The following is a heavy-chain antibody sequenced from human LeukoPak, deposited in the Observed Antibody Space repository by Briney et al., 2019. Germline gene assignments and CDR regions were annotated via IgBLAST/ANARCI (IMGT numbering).Heavy chain of an antibody. CDR3: ARGGYSSSWFRGYNWFDP. D-gene: IGHD6-13*01. CDR2: IYHSGST. V-gene: IGHV4-30-2*01. Sequence: SETLSLTCAVSGGSISSGGYSWSWIRQPPGKGLEWIGYIYHSGSTYYNPSLKSRVTISVDTSKNQFSLKLSSVTAADTAVYYCARGGYSSSWFRGYNWFDPWGQGTLVTVSS. CDR1: GGSISSGGYS. J-gene: IGHJ5*02.